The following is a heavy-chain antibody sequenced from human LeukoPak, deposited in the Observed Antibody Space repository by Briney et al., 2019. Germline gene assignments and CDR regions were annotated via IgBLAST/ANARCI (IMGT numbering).Heavy chain of an antibody. D-gene: IGHD4-23*01. CDR2: ISRRGDII. CDR1: GFLFRSYE. J-gene: IGHJ3*02. V-gene: IGHV3-48*03. Sequence: GGSLRLSCAASGFLFRSYEMNWVRQAPGKGLEWVSYISRRGDIIYYADSGKGRFTISRDNAKDSLYLQMNSLRAEDTAVYYCARKHMTTVVKTADAFDIWGQGTMVTVSS. CDR3: ARKHMTTVVKTADAFDI.